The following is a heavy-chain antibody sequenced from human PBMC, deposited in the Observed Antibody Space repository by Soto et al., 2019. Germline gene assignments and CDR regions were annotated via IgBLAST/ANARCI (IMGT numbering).Heavy chain of an antibody. J-gene: IGHJ4*02. Sequence: QVQLVQSGTEVKKVGASVRVSCKTSGYTFNNCNIIWVRQAPGQGLEWMGWISTLNGDKRYAQSLQGRVTITADTSTSTAYMELRGLTTDDTAVYYCTRRAYEHYFDDWGQGTLVTVSS. D-gene: IGHD5-12*01. CDR2: ISTLNGDK. CDR3: TRRAYEHYFDD. CDR1: GYTFNNCN. V-gene: IGHV1-18*04.